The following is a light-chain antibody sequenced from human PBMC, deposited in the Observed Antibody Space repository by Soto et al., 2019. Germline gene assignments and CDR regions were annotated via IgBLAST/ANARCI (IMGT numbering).Light chain of an antibody. V-gene: IGKV3-20*01. CDR3: QQYGSSPPIT. CDR2: GAY. CDR1: QMINSGY. J-gene: IGKJ5*01. Sequence: ETVLTQSPGTLSLSPGEKATLSCRPSQMINSGYVAWYQQKPGQAPRLLVFGAYNRATGIPDRFSGSGSGADFTLSIDRLEPEDFAVYYCQQYGSSPPITFGQGTRLEIK.